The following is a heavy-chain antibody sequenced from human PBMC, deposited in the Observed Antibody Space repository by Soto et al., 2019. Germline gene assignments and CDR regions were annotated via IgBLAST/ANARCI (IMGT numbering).Heavy chain of an antibody. Sequence: SVKVSCKASGGTFSSYAISWVRQAPGQGLERKRGIILIFGTANYAQKFQGRVTITADESTSTAYMELSSLRSEDTAVYYCASGLSYYDILTGYPGTSYYYYYGMDVWGQGTTVTVSS. CDR3: ASGLSYYDILTGYPGTSYYYYYGMDV. D-gene: IGHD3-9*01. V-gene: IGHV1-69*13. CDR1: GGTFSSYA. CDR2: IILIFGTA. J-gene: IGHJ6*02.